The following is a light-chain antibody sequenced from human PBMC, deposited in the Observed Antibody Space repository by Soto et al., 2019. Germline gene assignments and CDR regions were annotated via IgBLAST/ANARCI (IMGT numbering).Light chain of an antibody. CDR1: SSDVGGYNY. Sequence: QSALTQPASVSGSPGQSITISCTGTSSDVGGYNYVSWYQHHPGKAPKLILHDVSNRPSGISNRFSGSKSGNTASLTISGLQAEDEAVYLCSSYTNSGALVFFGGGTKVTVL. CDR2: DVS. J-gene: IGLJ2*01. V-gene: IGLV2-14*03. CDR3: SSYTNSGALVF.